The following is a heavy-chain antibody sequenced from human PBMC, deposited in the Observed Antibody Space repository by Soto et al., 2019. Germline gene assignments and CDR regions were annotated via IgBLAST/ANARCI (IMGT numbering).Heavy chain of an antibody. V-gene: IGHV1-58*01. J-gene: IGHJ4*02. Sequence: SVKVSCKXSGFTFADSAVQWVRQARGQSLEWIGRIIVDSGNTKSAEKFTERVSMSWDMSTSTAFMELSSVTAADTAVYYCARGSSSSGQNDYWGQGTLVTVSS. CDR2: IIVDSGNT. CDR1: GFTFADSA. D-gene: IGHD6-6*01. CDR3: ARGSSSSGQNDY.